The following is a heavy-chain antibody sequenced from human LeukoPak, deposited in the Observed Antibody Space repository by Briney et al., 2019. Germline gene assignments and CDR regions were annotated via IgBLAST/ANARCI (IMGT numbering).Heavy chain of an antibody. CDR1: GYTLTDYY. Sequence: GASVKVSCKASGYTLTDYYIYWVRQAPGQGLEWVGWINPNSGGKVFAQKFQGRLTLTRDTSISTVYLDLTRLTSDDTAVYYCARHPPRIASSGDDAFDIWGQGTMVTVSS. CDR3: ARHPPRIASSGDDAFDI. V-gene: IGHV1-2*02. J-gene: IGHJ3*02. CDR2: INPNSGGK. D-gene: IGHD6-13*01.